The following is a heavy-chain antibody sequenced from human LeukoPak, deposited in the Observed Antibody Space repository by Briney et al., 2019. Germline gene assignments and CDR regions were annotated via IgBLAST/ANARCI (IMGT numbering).Heavy chain of an antibody. Sequence: PGGSLRLSCAASGFTFSSYGMHWVRQAPGKGLEWVAFIRYDGSNKYYADSVKGRFTISRDNSKNTLYLQMNSLRAEDTAVYYCAKDHLIAAAGTLDYFDYWGQGTLVTVSS. CDR1: GFTFSSYG. CDR3: AKDHLIAAAGTLDYFDY. V-gene: IGHV3-30*02. CDR2: IRYDGSNK. D-gene: IGHD6-13*01. J-gene: IGHJ4*02.